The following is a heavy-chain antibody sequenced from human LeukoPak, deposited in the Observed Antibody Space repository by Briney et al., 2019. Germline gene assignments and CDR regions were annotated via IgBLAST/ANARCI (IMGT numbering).Heavy chain of an antibody. D-gene: IGHD3-16*01. CDR1: GFTFSSYA. V-gene: IGHV3-23*01. Sequence: GGSLRLSCAASGFTFSSYAMSWVRQAPGKGLEWVSAISGSGGSTYYADSVKGRFTISRDNSKNTLYLQMNSLRAEDTAVYYCAKDRSGGSYFYYYGMDVWGQGATVTVSS. CDR2: ISGSGGST. J-gene: IGHJ6*02. CDR3: AKDRSGGSYFYYYGMDV.